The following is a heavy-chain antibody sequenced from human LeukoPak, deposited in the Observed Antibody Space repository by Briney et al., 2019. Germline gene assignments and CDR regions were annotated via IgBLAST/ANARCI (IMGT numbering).Heavy chain of an antibody. CDR3: ARDRAYGDYYYYYYMDV. V-gene: IGHV1-2*02. CDR1: GYTFTGYY. CDR2: INPNSGGT. D-gene: IGHD4-17*01. J-gene: IGHJ6*03. Sequence: GASVKVSCKASGYTFTGYYMHWVRQAPGQGLEWMGWINPNSGGTNYAQKFQGRVTMTRDTSISTAYMELSRLRSDDTAVYYCARDRAYGDYYYYYYMDVWGKGTTVTVSS.